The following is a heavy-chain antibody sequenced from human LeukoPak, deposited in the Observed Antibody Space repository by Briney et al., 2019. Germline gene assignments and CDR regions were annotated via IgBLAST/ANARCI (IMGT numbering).Heavy chain of an antibody. J-gene: IGHJ6*02. CDR3: ASTYDLDSYYYYYGMDV. CDR1: GFTFSGYA. Sequence: QPGGSLRLSCAASGFTFSGYAMSWVRQAPGKGLEWVSAISGSGGSTYYADSVKGRFTISRDNSKNTLYLQMNSLRAEDTAVYYCASTYDLDSYYYYYGMDVWGQGTTVTVSS. D-gene: IGHD3-3*01. V-gene: IGHV3-23*01. CDR2: ISGSGGST.